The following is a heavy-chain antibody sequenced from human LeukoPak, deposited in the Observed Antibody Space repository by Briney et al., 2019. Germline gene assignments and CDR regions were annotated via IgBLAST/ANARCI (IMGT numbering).Heavy chain of an antibody. CDR3: VRETTEGAKDY. V-gene: IGHV3-11*05. D-gene: IGHD1-14*01. CDR2: ISSSSHYT. J-gene: IGHJ4*02. CDR1: GFTFRDHY. Sequence: PGGSLRLSCAASGFTFRDHYMGWVRQAPGQGLAWVPYISSSSHYTNYVVSVRGRFIISRDNVKDSLYLQMNSLRVDDTAIYYCVRETTEGAKDYWGQGTQVTVSS.